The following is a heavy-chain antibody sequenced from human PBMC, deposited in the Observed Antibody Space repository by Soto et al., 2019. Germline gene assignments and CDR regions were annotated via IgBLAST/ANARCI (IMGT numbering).Heavy chain of an antibody. V-gene: IGHV3-30-3*01. J-gene: IGHJ6*02. D-gene: IGHD5-18*01. Sequence: QVQLVESGGGVVQPGRSLRLSCEASGFTFSSYAMHWVRQAPGKGLEWVAVISYDGSNKYYADSVKGRFTISRDNSKNTLYLQMNSLRAEDTAVYYCARDLHIQLWLPVYYYGMDVWGQGTTVTVSS. CDR1: GFTFSSYA. CDR2: ISYDGSNK. CDR3: ARDLHIQLWLPVYYYGMDV.